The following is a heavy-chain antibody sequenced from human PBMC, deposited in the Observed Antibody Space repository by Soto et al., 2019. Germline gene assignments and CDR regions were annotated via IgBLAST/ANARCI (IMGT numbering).Heavy chain of an antibody. CDR1: GGTFSTSA. CDR2: IMPVFPTP. V-gene: IGHV1-69*12. J-gene: IGHJ6*02. D-gene: IGHD1-1*01. CDR3: ARDKDRLQLGSNYYYILDV. Sequence: QVQLVQSGAEVKKPGSSVKVSCKASGGTFSTSAISWVRQAPGQGLEWVGGIMPVFPTPDYAQKFQGRVTITADESTTTAYLELTSLRTDDTAVYYCARDKDRLQLGSNYYYILDVWDQGTAITVSS.